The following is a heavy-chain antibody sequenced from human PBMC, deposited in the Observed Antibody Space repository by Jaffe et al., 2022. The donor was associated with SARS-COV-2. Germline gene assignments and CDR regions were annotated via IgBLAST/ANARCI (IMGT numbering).Heavy chain of an antibody. CDR2: IPFDGNDE. CDR1: GFIFTSYG. CDR3: ARDPQFWDFDLDKYVLHYMDV. V-gene: IGHV3-30-3*01. J-gene: IGHJ6*03. Sequence: QVRLQESGGGVVQPGGSLRLSCKISGFIFTSYGIHWVRQAPGKGLEWVAVIPFDGNDEMYADSVRGRFTVSRDNSENTAYLQLSSLRSDDTAVYFCARDPQFWDFDLDKYVLHYMDVWGEGTAVTVSS. D-gene: IGHD3-3*01.